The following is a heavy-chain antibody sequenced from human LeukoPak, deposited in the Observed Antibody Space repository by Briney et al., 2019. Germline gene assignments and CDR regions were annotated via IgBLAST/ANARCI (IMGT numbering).Heavy chain of an antibody. CDR3: AREPREKWEPPMDV. V-gene: IGHV3-11*04. CDR2: ISSSGSTI. Sequence: GGSPRLSCAASGFTFSDYYMSWIRQAPGKGLEWVSYISSSGSTIYYADSVKGRFTISRDNAKNSLYLQMNSLRAEDTAVYYCAREPREKWEPPMDVWGKGTTVTVSS. D-gene: IGHD1-26*01. CDR1: GFTFSDYY. J-gene: IGHJ6*03.